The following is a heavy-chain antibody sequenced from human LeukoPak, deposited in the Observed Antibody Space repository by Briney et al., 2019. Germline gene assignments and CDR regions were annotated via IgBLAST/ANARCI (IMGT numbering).Heavy chain of an antibody. Sequence: PSETLSLTCTVSGYSISSGYYWGWIRQPPGKGLEWIGSIYHSGSTYYTPSLKSRVTISVDTSKNQFSLKLSCVTAADTAVYYCARDDNDSSGYAGEFDYWGQGTLVTVSS. CDR2: IYHSGST. CDR3: ARDDNDSSGYAGEFDY. D-gene: IGHD3-22*01. V-gene: IGHV4-38-2*02. CDR1: GYSISSGYY. J-gene: IGHJ4*02.